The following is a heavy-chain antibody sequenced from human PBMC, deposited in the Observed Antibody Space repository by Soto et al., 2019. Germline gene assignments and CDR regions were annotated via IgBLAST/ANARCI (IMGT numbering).Heavy chain of an antibody. CDR1: GFTFSKYG. CDR3: VKEAGGTGSDYRHYYYYGMDV. CDR2: ISYDGSNK. Sequence: PGGSLRLSCAASGFTFSKYGMHWVRQAPGKGLEWVAVISYDGSNKYYADSVKGRFTVSRDNSKNTVYVQMSSLRVEDTAVYYCVKEAGGTGSDYRHYYYYGMDVWGQGTTVTVSS. D-gene: IGHD3-10*01. V-gene: IGHV3-30*18. J-gene: IGHJ6*02.